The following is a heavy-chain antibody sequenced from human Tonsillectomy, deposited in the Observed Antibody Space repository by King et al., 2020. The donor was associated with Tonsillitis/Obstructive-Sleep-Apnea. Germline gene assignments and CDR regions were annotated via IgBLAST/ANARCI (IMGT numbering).Heavy chain of an antibody. J-gene: IGHJ6*03. Sequence: VQLVESGGGLVQPGGSLRLSCAASGFTFNTYAMSWVRQAPGKGLEWVSAISSRGGSTYYADSVKGRFTISRDNSKNTLYLQMNSLRAEDTAVYYCAKNYYDSSGPRYFYYYMDVWGRGTTVTVSS. D-gene: IGHD3-22*01. V-gene: IGHV3-23*04. CDR3: AKNYYDSSGPRYFYYYMDV. CDR1: GFTFNTYA. CDR2: ISSRGGST.